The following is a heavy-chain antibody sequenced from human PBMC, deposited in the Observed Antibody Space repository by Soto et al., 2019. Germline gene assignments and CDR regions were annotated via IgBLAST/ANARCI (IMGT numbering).Heavy chain of an antibody. CDR2: ISGSGGST. CDR3: AKDGGLYCSSTSCPYYFDY. CDR1: GFTFSSYA. V-gene: IGHV3-23*01. J-gene: IGHJ4*02. D-gene: IGHD2-2*01. Sequence: GGSLRLSCAASGFTFSSYAMSWVRQAPGKGLEWVSAISGSGGSTYYADSVKGRFTISRDNSKNTLYLQMNSLRAEDTAVYYCAKDGGLYCSSTSCPYYFDYWGQGTLVTVS.